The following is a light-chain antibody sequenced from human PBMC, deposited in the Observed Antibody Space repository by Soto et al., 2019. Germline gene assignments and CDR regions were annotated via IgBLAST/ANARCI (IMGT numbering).Light chain of an antibody. CDR3: QQSYSTPLT. CDR2: DAA. Sequence: DIQMTQSPSSLSASVGDRVTITRRASQGINNNLAWFQQKPGKAPKLLMFDAASLQSGVPSRFSGSGSRTDFTLTISSLQPEDFATYYCQQSYSTPLTFGGGTKVDIK. CDR1: QGINNN. V-gene: IGKV1-39*01. J-gene: IGKJ4*01.